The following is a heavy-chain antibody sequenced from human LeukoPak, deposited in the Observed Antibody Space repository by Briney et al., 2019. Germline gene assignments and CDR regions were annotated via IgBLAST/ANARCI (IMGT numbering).Heavy chain of an antibody. J-gene: IGHJ4*02. Sequence: PSETLSLTCAVYGGSFSGYYWSWIRQPQGKGLEWIGEINHSGSTDYNPSLKSRVTISVDTSKNQFSLKLSSVTAADTAVYYCARDSGYGSGSYIPVGDYWGQGTLVTVSS. D-gene: IGHD3-10*01. V-gene: IGHV4-34*01. CDR2: INHSGST. CDR3: ARDSGYGSGSYIPVGDY. CDR1: GGSFSGYY.